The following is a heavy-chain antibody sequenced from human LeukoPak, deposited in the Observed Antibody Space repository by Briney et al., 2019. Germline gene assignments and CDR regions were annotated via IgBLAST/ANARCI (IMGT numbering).Heavy chain of an antibody. CDR1: GFTFSSYA. D-gene: IGHD2-15*01. CDR2: CGSGGST. CDR3: AKSGRNRFDY. V-gene: IGHV3-23*01. J-gene: IGHJ4*02. Sequence: GGSLRLSCAASGFTFSSYAMSWVRQAPGKGLEWVSTCGSGGSTHYADSVKGRFTISRDNSKNTLYLQMNSLRAEDTAVYYCAKSGRNRFDYWGQGTLVTVSS.